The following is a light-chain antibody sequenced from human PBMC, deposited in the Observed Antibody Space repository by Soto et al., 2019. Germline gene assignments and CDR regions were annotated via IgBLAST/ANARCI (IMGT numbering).Light chain of an antibody. J-gene: IGKJ1*01. V-gene: IGKV1-5*01. CDR3: QQYDSYRT. CDR1: QNVTTW. Sequence: QMTPSPSTLSASVGDRVTITCRASQNVTTWLAWYQHKPGKAPKLLLYDVSNLENGVPSRFSGSGSGTEFTLTISSLQSDDFATYFCQQYDSYRTFGQGTKVDI. CDR2: DVS.